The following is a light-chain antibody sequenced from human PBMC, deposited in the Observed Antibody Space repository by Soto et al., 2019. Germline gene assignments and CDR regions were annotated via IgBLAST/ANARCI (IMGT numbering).Light chain of an antibody. Sequence: EIVLTQSAATLSFYPGDTATLSCRASQNVGSYLAWYQQKPGQAPRLLIYEIFKRATGIPARFSGSGSGTDFTLTISSLEPEDFAVYYCQHRDRWPPIITFGPGTTVDIK. CDR3: QHRDRWPPIIT. J-gene: IGKJ3*01. CDR1: QNVGSY. CDR2: EIF. V-gene: IGKV3-11*01.